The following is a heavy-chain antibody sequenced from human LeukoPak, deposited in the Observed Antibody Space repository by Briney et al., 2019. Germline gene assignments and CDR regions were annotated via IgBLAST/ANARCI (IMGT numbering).Heavy chain of an antibody. CDR1: SGSISNYY. J-gene: IGHJ4*02. V-gene: IGHV4-59*01. CDR2: ILSSGST. Sequence: SETLSLTCSVSSGSISNYYWSWIRQSPGKGLEWIGYILSSGSTNYNPSVKSRVTISVDTSRNQFSLKLRSVTAADTAVYYCARAVWGSPYFDYWGQGTLVTVSS. CDR3: ARAVWGSPYFDY. D-gene: IGHD3-16*01.